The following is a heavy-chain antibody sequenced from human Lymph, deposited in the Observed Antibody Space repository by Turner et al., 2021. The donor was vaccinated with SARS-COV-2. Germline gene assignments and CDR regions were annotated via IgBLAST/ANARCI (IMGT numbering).Heavy chain of an antibody. J-gene: IGHJ6*02. Sequence: QVQLVESGGGVVQPGRCLRLSCAASGFTFSGYGMHWVRQAPGKGLEWVAVISYDGNNEHCADSVKGRFTISRDNSKNTLYLQMNRLRPDDTAVYYCAKDLSAGDYYYYYGMDVWGQGTTVTVSS. CDR2: ISYDGNNE. CDR1: GFTFSGYG. V-gene: IGHV3-30*18. CDR3: AKDLSAGDYYYYYGMDV. D-gene: IGHD3-10*01.